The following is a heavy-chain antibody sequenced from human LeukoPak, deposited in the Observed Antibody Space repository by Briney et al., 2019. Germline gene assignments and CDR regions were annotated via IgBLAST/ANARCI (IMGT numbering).Heavy chain of an antibody. D-gene: IGHD2-2*01. CDR3: ARSLVYCSSTSCYSSDYDY. V-gene: IGHV5-51*01. Sequence: GESLKISCKGSGYSFTSYWIGWVRQMPGKGLEWMGIIYPGDSDTRYSPSFQGQVTISADKSISTAYLQWSSLKASDTAMYYCARSLVYCSSTSCYSSDYDYWGQGTLVTVSS. J-gene: IGHJ4*02. CDR2: IYPGDSDT. CDR1: GYSFTSYW.